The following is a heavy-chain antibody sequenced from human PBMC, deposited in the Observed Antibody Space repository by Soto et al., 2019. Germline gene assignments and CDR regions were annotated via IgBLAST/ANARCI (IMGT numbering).Heavy chain of an antibody. CDR1: GGSISSYY. D-gene: IGHD6-19*01. J-gene: IGHJ4*02. CDR3: ASSSGWYYFDY. V-gene: IGHV4-59*01. Sequence: QVQLQESGPGLVKPSETLSLTCTVSGGSISSYYWSWIRQPPGKGLEWIASVYYSGSTNYNPSLKSRVTISMGTSKNQFSLKMSSVTAADTAVYYWASSSGWYYFDYWGQGTLVIVSS. CDR2: VYYSGST.